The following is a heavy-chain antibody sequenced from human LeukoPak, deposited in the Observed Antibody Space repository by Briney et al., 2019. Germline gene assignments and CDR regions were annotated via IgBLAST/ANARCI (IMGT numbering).Heavy chain of an antibody. V-gene: IGHV1-18*04. CDR1: GYTFTGYY. CDR3: ARDARYSSSRGEY. D-gene: IGHD6-13*01. CDR2: ISAYNGNT. Sequence: ASVKVSCKASGYTFTGYYMHWVRQAPGQGLEWMGWISAYNGNTNYAQKLQGRVTMTTDTSTSTAYMELRSLRSDDTAVYYCARDARYSSSRGEYWGQGTLVTVSS. J-gene: IGHJ4*02.